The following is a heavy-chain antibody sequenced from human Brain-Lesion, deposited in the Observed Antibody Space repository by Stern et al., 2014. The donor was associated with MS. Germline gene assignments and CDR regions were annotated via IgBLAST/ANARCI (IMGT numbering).Heavy chain of an antibody. CDR3: VRPDIMGTIWN. J-gene: IGHJ4*02. V-gene: IGHV4-39*01. Sequence: QVQLQESGPGLVKPSETLSLTCTVSGGSITSSSYYWGWIRQPPGRGLEYIGTVYSTGSTFYDPSLTCRVPISVDTSQNPVALKLPSVTAADTAVYYCVRPDIMGTIWNWGQGTLVTVSS. D-gene: IGHD1-26*01. CDR2: VYSTGST. CDR1: GGSITSSSYY.